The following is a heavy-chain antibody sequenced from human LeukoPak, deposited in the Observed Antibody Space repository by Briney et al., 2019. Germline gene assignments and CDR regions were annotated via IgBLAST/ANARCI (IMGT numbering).Heavy chain of an antibody. D-gene: IGHD6-13*01. CDR1: GFSFSSHW. V-gene: IGHV3-74*03. Sequence: GGSLRLSCAASGFSFSSHWMHWVRQVPGKGLVWVSRINSDGSSTTYADSVKGRFTISRDNAKNTLYLQMNSLRDEDTAVYYCTRDVSRSSSWYGEFDYWGQGTQVTVSS. CDR2: INSDGSST. J-gene: IGHJ4*02. CDR3: TRDVSRSSSWYGEFDY.